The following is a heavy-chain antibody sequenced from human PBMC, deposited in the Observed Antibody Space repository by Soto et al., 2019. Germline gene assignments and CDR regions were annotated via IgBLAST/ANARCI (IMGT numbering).Heavy chain of an antibody. V-gene: IGHV3-48*03. Sequence: EVQLVESGGGLVQPGGSLRLSCAASGFTFSSYEMNWVRQAPGKGLEWVSYISSSGSTIYYADSVKGRFTISRDNAKNSLYRQMNSLRAEDTAVYYCARRYSSGPGYFDYWGQGTLVTVSS. CDR1: GFTFSSYE. CDR3: ARRYSSGPGYFDY. J-gene: IGHJ4*02. CDR2: ISSSGSTI. D-gene: IGHD6-19*01.